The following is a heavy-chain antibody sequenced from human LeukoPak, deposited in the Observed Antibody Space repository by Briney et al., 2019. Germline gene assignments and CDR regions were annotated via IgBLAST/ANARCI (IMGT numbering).Heavy chain of an antibody. CDR2: IKQDGSEK. CDR1: GFTFGAYY. V-gene: IGHV3-7*03. J-gene: IGHJ4*02. Sequence: GGSLRLSCAASGFTFGAYYMTWVRQAPGKGLEWVANIKQDGSEKYYVDSVKGRFTISRDNANNSLYLQMNSLRAEDTAVYYCARMSGIAVAAIWISYFDYWAQGTLVTVSS. D-gene: IGHD6-19*01. CDR3: ARMSGIAVAAIWISYFDY.